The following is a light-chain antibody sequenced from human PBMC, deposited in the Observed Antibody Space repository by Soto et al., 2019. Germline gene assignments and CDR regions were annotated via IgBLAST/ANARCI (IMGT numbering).Light chain of an antibody. J-gene: IGKJ5*01. Sequence: DIQMTQSPSSLSASVIDIVTITCRASQSISSYLNWYQQKPGKAPKLLIYAASSLQSGVPSRFSGSGSGTDFTLTISSLQPEDFATYYCQQSYSTPITFGQGTRLEIK. CDR3: QQSYSTPIT. CDR2: AAS. V-gene: IGKV1-39*01. CDR1: QSISSY.